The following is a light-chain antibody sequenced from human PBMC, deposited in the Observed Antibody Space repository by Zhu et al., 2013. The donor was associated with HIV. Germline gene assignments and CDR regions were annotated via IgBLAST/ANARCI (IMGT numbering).Light chain of an antibody. CDR2: DAS. CDR3: QQFNSYPRT. J-gene: IGKJ1*01. Sequence: AIQMTQSPSSLSASVGDRVTITCRASQDISSAVAWYQQIPGKPPRLLIYDASSLQSGVPSRFSGIASGAEFTLSIKSLQPEDSATYYCQQFNSYPRTFGPRDQGGNQ. V-gene: IGKV1-13*02. CDR1: QDISSA.